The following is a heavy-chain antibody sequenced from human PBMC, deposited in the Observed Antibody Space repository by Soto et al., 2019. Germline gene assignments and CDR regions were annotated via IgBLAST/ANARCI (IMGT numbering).Heavy chain of an antibody. J-gene: IGHJ4*02. V-gene: IGHV3-23*01. CDR2: TSRSGGST. CDR3: AKDGGYGSGSSYSDD. D-gene: IGHD3-10*01. Sequence: EVQRLESGGGLVQPGGSLRLSCAASGFTFSSYAMSWVRQAPGKGLEWVSTTSRSGGSTYYADSVKGRFTISRDNSKNTFYLQMNSLRAEDMAVYYCAKDGGYGSGSSYSDDWGQGTLVTVSS. CDR1: GFTFSSYA.